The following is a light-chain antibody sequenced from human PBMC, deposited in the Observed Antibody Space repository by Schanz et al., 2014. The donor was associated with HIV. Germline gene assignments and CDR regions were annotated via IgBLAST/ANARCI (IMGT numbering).Light chain of an antibody. CDR2: QAS. J-gene: IGKJ1*01. V-gene: IGKV1-5*03. Sequence: DIQMTQSPSTLSASVGDRVTITCRASQNIGNWLAWYQQKPGKAPNLLIYQASVLKTGVPSRFSGSRSGTEFTLTISSLQPDDFATYYCQQYDIISWTSGLGTKVEIK. CDR3: QQYDIISWT. CDR1: QNIGNW.